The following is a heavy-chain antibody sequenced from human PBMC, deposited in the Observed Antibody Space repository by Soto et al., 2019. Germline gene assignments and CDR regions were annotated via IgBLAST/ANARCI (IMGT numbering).Heavy chain of an antibody. V-gene: IGHV4-31*03. J-gene: IGHJ5*02. CDR3: ARDQRTGTTAWFDP. CDR2: IYYSGST. Sequence: QVQLQESGPGLVKPSQTLSLTCTVSGGSISSGGYYWSWIRQHPGKGLEWIGYIYYSGSTYYNPSLKSRVTISVDTSKNKFSLKLSSVTAADTAVYYCARDQRTGTTAWFDPWGQGTLVTVSS. D-gene: IGHD1-7*01. CDR1: GGSISSGGYY.